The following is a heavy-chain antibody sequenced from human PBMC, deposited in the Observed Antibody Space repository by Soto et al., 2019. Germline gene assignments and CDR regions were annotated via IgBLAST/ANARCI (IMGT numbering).Heavy chain of an antibody. CDR3: AIVGGDDFGDSGGFDY. D-gene: IGHD4-17*01. CDR2: IYYSGRT. V-gene: IGHV4-59*01. J-gene: IGHJ4*02. Sequence: QVQLQESGPGLVKPSETLSLTCTVSGGSIRDYFWTWIRQPPGKGLEWIGYIYYSGRTNYNPSLKSRVSISVVTSKNHFSLQLRSVTAADTAVYYCAIVGGDDFGDSGGFDYWGQGTLVTVSS. CDR1: GGSIRDYF.